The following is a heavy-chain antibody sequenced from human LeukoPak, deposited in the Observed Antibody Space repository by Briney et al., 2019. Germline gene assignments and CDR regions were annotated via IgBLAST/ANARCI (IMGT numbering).Heavy chain of an antibody. D-gene: IGHD4-4*01. CDR3: ARSRGYSNYYDY. CDR1: GGSISSYY. V-gene: IGHV4-59*08. CDR2: IYYRGST. Sequence: SSETLSLTCTVSGGSISSYYWSWIRQPPGKGLEWIGYIYYRGSTNYNPSLKSRVTISVDTSKNQFSLKLSSVTAADTAVYYCARSRGYSNYYDYWGQGTLVTVSS. J-gene: IGHJ4*02.